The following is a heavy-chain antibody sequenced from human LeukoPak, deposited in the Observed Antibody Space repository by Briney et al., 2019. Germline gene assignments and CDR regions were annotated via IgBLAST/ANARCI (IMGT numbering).Heavy chain of an antibody. CDR3: AYRNNFEY. D-gene: IGHD1-26*01. J-gene: IGHJ4*02. V-gene: IGHV3-7*05. CDR1: GFSFSGHW. Sequence: PGGSLRLSCAASGFSFSGHWMNWVRQPPGKGLEWVANIKADGSEKYYVDSVKGRFTISRDDAKSTVDLQMDNLRAEETAIYYCAYRNNFEYWGQGALVTVSS. CDR2: IKADGSEK.